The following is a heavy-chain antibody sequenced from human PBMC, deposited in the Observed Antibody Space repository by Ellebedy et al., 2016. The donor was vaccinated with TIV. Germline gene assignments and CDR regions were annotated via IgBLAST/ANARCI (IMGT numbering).Heavy chain of an antibody. Sequence: AASVKVSCKASGGTFGSDAITWVRQAPGQGLEWMGGILPIFDSATYAQQFQGRVTITADNSTNTAYMELRGLSFEETAVYYCAREYSLHNWFDPWGQGTLVTVSS. D-gene: IGHD4-11*01. J-gene: IGHJ5*02. CDR3: AREYSLHNWFDP. CDR1: GGTFGSDA. V-gene: IGHV1-69*06. CDR2: ILPIFDSA.